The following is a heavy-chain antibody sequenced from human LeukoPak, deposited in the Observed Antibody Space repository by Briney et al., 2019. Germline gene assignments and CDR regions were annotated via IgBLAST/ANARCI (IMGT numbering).Heavy chain of an antibody. CDR2: IYPGDSDT. CDR3: ARAKGRATYYYDSSGYPEAFDI. V-gene: IGHV5-51*01. Sequence: GESLKISCKGSGYSFTSYWIGWVRQMPGKGMEWMGIIYPGDSDTRYSPSFQGQVTISADKSISTAYLQWSSLKASDTAMYYCARAKGRATYYYDSSGYPEAFDIRGQGTLVTVSS. J-gene: IGHJ3*02. D-gene: IGHD3-22*01. CDR1: GYSFTSYW.